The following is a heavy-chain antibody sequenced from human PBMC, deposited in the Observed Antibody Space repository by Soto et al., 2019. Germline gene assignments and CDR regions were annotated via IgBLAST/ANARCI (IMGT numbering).Heavy chain of an antibody. Sequence: SVKVSCKASGGTFSSYAISWVRQAPGQGLEWMGGIIPIFGTANYAQKFQGRVTITADESTSTAYMELSSLRSEDTAVYYCAREGYSSSEGYYYMDVWGKGTTVTVSS. V-gene: IGHV1-69*13. CDR2: IIPIFGTA. CDR3: AREGYSSSEGYYYMDV. CDR1: GGTFSSYA. J-gene: IGHJ6*03. D-gene: IGHD6-6*01.